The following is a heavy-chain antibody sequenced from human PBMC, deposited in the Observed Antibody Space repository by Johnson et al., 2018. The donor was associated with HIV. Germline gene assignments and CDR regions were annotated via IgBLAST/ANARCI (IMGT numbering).Heavy chain of an antibody. D-gene: IGHD2-15*01. V-gene: IGHV3-30*18. CDR1: GFIFTNAW. CDR3: AKEDRPWRPDAFDI. Sequence: QVQLVESGGGVVQPGGSLRLSCAASGFIFTNAWMTWVRQAPGKGLEWVAVISYDGSNKYYADSVKGRFTISRDNSKNTLYLQMNSLRAEDTAVYYCAKEDRPWRPDAFDIWGHGTMVTVSS. CDR2: ISYDGSNK. J-gene: IGHJ3*02.